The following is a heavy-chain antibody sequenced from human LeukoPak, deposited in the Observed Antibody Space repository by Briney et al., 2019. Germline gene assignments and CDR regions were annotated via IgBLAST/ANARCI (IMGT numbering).Heavy chain of an antibody. CDR3: AADSGYDRADFDY. CDR2: IISMSGIV. V-gene: IGHV1-69*04. Sequence: SVNVSCKASGDTFSNYAFTWVRQAPGHALEWVGRIISMSGIVNHAQEFQGRVTITADNSTSTAYMELRSLRSEDTAVYYCAADSGYDRADFDYWGQGTLVTVSS. CDR1: GDTFSNYA. D-gene: IGHD5-12*01. J-gene: IGHJ4*02.